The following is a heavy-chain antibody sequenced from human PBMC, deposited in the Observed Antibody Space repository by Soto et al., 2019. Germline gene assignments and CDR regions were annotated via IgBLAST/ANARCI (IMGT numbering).Heavy chain of an antibody. CDR3: AKNSDSGGFDS. J-gene: IGHJ4*02. CDR1: GFSFSSSG. D-gene: IGHD2-15*01. Sequence: QVQLVESGGGVVQPGRSLRVSCAASGFSFSSSGMHWVRQAPGKGLEWVAVISYDGVNKYYGDSVKGRFTISRDNSKNTLFLQMNSLRPDVTAIYYCAKNSDSGGFDSWGQGTLLTVSS. V-gene: IGHV3-30*18. CDR2: ISYDGVNK.